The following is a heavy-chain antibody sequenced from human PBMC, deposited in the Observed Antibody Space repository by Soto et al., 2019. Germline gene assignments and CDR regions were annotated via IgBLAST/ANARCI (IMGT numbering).Heavy chain of an antibody. D-gene: IGHD3-10*01. Sequence: PSETLSLTCTVSGHSISTSSYFWGWIRQPPGKGLEWIGTIHYSGSTYHNRSLKSRVTLSVDTSRNQFSLRLSSVTAADTAVDYCASAPNYYYFDCWGRGTLDTVSS. J-gene: IGHJ4*02. V-gene: IGHV4-39*01. CDR2: IHYSGST. CDR1: GHSISTSSYF. CDR3: ASAPNYYYFDC.